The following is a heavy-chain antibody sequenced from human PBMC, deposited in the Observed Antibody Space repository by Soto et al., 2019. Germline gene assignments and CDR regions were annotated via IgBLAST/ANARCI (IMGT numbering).Heavy chain of an antibody. Sequence: PVGSLRLSCAASGFTFSSYAMSWVRQAPGKGLEYVSAISSNGGSTYYANSVKGRFTISRDNSKNTLYLQMGSLRAEDMAVYYCARALDGVHYYYYMDVWGKGTTVTVSS. D-gene: IGHD6-6*01. V-gene: IGHV3-64*01. CDR3: ARALDGVHYYYYMDV. J-gene: IGHJ6*03. CDR1: GFTFSSYA. CDR2: ISSNGGST.